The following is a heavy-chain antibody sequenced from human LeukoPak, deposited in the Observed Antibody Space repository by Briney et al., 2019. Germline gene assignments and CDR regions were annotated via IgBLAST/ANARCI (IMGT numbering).Heavy chain of an antibody. V-gene: IGHV3-7*03. Sequence: GGSLRLSCAASGFTFSSYWMSWVRQAPGKGLEWVANIKQDGSEKYYVDSVKGRFTISRDNAKNSLYLQMNSLRAEDPAVYYCARVLVARRPNWFDPWGQGTLVTVSS. J-gene: IGHJ5*02. CDR2: IKQDGSEK. CDR3: ARVLVARRPNWFDP. CDR1: GFTFSSYW. D-gene: IGHD6-6*01.